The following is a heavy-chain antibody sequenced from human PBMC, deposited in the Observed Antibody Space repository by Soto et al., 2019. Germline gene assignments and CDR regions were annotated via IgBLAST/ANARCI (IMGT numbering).Heavy chain of an antibody. CDR1: GGSFSSYA. CDR2: IIPIFGTA. J-gene: IGHJ6*02. CDR3: ARERVRDIVVVVAATHYYYGMDV. D-gene: IGHD2-15*01. Sequence: GASVKVSCTACGGSFSSYAISWVRQAPGQGLEWMGGIIPIFGTANYAQKFQGRVTITADESTSTAYMELSSLRSEDTAVYYCARERVRDIVVVVAATHYYYGMDVWGQGTTVTVSS. V-gene: IGHV1-69*13.